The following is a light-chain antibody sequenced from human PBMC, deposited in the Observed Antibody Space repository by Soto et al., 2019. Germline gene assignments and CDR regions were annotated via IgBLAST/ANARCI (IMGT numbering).Light chain of an antibody. CDR3: QQYGSPFT. V-gene: IGKV3-20*01. Sequence: EIVLTQSPGTLSLSPGERATLSCRASQSVSSSYLAWYQQKPGQAPRLLIYGASSRATGIPDRFSGSGSRTDFTLTISRLEPEDVAVYDCQQYGSPFTFGPGTKVDIK. CDR2: GAS. J-gene: IGKJ3*01. CDR1: QSVSSSY.